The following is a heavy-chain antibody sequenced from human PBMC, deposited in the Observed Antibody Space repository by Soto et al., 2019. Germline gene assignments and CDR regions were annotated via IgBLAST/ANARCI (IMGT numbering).Heavy chain of an antibody. CDR2: INPSGGST. V-gene: IGHV1-46*01. CDR3: ATAGSYYGSGSYYNVDY. J-gene: IGHJ4*02. Sequence: ASVKVSCKASGYTFTSYYMHWVRQAPGQGLEWMGIINPSGGSTSYAQKFQGRVTMTEDTSTDTAYMELSSLRSEDTAVYYCATAGSYYGSGSYYNVDYWGQGTLVTVSS. CDR1: GYTFTSYY. D-gene: IGHD3-10*01.